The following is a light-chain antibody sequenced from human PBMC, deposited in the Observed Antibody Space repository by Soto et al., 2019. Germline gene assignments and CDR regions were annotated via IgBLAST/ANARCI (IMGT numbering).Light chain of an antibody. V-gene: IGKV1-39*01. J-gene: IGKJ5*01. CDR2: YVS. CDR1: QSIGKH. CDR3: QQGYSSAIT. Sequence: DIQMPQSPSSLSASVGDTVTITCRASQSIGKHLNWYQQKPGKAPNFLIYYVSNLQSGVPSRFSGSGSGTDFTLTINSLQPEDFATYYCQQGYSSAITFGQGTRLEIK.